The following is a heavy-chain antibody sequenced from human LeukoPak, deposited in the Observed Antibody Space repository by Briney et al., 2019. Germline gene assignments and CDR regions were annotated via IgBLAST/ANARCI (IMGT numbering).Heavy chain of an antibody. D-gene: IGHD6-25*01. V-gene: IGHV3-23*01. J-gene: IGHJ4*02. CDR3: AAISYSGTWPVGY. CDR2: ISAGGDTT. CDR1: GFTFSSYA. Sequence: PGGSLRLSCAASGFTFSSYAMSWVRQAPGEGLEWVSGISAGGDTTYTADSVRGRFTISRDNSNNTLYLQMNTLTAEDTAVYYCAAISYSGTWPVGYWGQGTLVTVTA.